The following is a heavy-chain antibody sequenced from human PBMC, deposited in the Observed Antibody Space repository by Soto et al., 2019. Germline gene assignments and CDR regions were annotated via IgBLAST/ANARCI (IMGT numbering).Heavy chain of an antibody. V-gene: IGHV3-53*02. Sequence: EVQLVDTGGGLIQPGGSLSLSCAASGFAVSNSYMSWVRQAPGKGLEWVSVIYADGTTHSADSVRGRFTISRDSSRNTVYLQMNNLRAEDTAVYYCARDWNGDSVIEHWGQGTLVTVSS. D-gene: IGHD4-17*01. CDR2: IYADGTT. J-gene: IGHJ1*01. CDR3: ARDWNGDSVIEH. CDR1: GFAVSNSY.